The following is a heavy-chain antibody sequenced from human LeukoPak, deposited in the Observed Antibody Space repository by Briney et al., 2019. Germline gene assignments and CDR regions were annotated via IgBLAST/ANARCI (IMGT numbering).Heavy chain of an antibody. D-gene: IGHD6-13*01. CDR3: ARDGAGVAAAGTMGY. CDR1: GGTFSSYA. J-gene: IGHJ4*02. CDR2: IIPIFGTA. Sequence: SVKVSCKTSGGTFSSYAISWVRQAPGQGLEWMGGIIPIFGTANYAQKFQGRVTITADESTSTAYMELSSLRSEDTAVYYCARDGAGVAAAGTMGYWGQGTLVTVSS. V-gene: IGHV1-69*13.